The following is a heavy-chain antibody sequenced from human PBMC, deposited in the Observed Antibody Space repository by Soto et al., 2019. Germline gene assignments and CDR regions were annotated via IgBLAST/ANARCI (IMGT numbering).Heavy chain of an antibody. J-gene: IGHJ5*02. CDR2: IKHDGSQS. V-gene: IGHV3-7*03. CDR1: GFTFSKFW. CDR3: ARLLLYSTSGRGWFDP. D-gene: IGHD2-2*02. Sequence: SGGSLRLSCITSGFTFSKFWMSWVRQAPGKGLEWVANIKHDGSQSYYEDSVKGRFTISRDNAKNSLYLQVNSLRVDDTAVYFCARLLLYSTSGRGWFDPRGQGTLVTVSS.